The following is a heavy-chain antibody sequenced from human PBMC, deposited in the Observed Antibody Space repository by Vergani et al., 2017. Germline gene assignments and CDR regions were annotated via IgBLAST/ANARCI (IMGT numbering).Heavy chain of an antibody. CDR1: GGSISSYY. CDR3: ARGTYYYDSSGYYYVFDY. J-gene: IGHJ4*02. CDR2: IYYSGST. V-gene: IGHV4-59*01. Sequence: QVQLQESGPGLVKPSETLSLTCTVSGGSISSYYWSWIRQPPGKGLEWIGYIYYSGSTNYNPSLKSRVTISVDTSKNQFSLKLSSVTAADTAVYYCARGTYYYDSSGYYYVFDYWGQGTLVTVSS. D-gene: IGHD3-22*01.